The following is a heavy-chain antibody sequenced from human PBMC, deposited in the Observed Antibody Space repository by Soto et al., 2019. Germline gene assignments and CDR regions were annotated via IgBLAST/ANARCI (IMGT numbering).Heavy chain of an antibody. CDR2: IKDGGYT. Sequence: QVQLQQWGAGLLKPSETLSLNCAVNGGSLSGYYWSWIRQPPGKGLEWIGEIKDGGYTNYSPSVKSRATISSDTSNNQFSLRLNSVTAADTGVYYCARGQEGVVATHWDQGALVTVSS. V-gene: IGHV4-34*01. J-gene: IGHJ4*02. D-gene: IGHD5-12*01. CDR3: ARGQEGVVATH. CDR1: GGSLSGYY.